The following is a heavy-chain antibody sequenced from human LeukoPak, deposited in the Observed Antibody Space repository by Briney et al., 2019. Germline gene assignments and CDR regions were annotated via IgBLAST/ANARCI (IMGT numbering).Heavy chain of an antibody. D-gene: IGHD3-10*01. Sequence: GASVTVSFKASGYTFTDYYIHWVRQAPGQGLEWMGWINPNSGGTKYAQKFQGRVTMTRDTSISTAYMELRRLTADDTAVYYCARGRGPYYCVMDVWGQGTTVTVSS. CDR2: INPNSGGT. CDR1: GYTFTDYY. CDR3: ARGRGPYYCVMDV. V-gene: IGHV1-2*02. J-gene: IGHJ6*02.